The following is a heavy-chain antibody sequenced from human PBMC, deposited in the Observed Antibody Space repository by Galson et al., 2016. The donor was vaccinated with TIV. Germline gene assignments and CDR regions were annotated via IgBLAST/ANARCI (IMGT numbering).Heavy chain of an antibody. V-gene: IGHV3-9*01. CDR3: VKDSRSGCPGTNCYNYYFYYYLLDV. CDR2: MSWNSGSI. CDR1: GFTFEDYA. D-gene: IGHD2-2*02. J-gene: IGHJ6*02. Sequence: SLRLSCAASGFTFEDYAMHWVRQAPGMSWNSGSIDYADAVKGRFTISRENARNSLYLQMNSLRPEDTALYYYVKDSRSGCPGTNCYNYYFYYYLLDVWGQGTTVSVS.